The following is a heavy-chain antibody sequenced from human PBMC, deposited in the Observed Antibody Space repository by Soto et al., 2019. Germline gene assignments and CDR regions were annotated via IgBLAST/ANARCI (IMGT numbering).Heavy chain of an antibody. CDR1: GFSLSTSGVG. CDR3: AREVMIVREVVEYYGMDV. D-gene: IGHD3-22*01. CDR2: IYWNDDK. J-gene: IGHJ6*02. V-gene: IGHV2-5*01. Sequence: SGPTLVNPTQTLTLTCTFSGFSLSTSGVGVGWIRQPPGKALEWLALIYWNDDKRYSPSLKSRLTITKDTSKNQVVLTMTNMDPVDTATYYCAREVMIVREVVEYYGMDVWGQGT.